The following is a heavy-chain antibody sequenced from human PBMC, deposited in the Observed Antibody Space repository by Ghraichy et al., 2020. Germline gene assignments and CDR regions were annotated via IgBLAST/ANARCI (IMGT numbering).Heavy chain of an antibody. D-gene: IGHD7-27*01. V-gene: IGHV3-30*02. CDR1: GFTFSSYG. CDR3: AKDLGGLGNP. Sequence: GESLNISCAASGFTFSSYGMHWVRQAPGKGLEWVAFIRYDGSNKYYADSVKGRFTISRDNSKNTLYLQMNSLRAEDTAVYYCAKDLGGLGNPWGQGTLVTVSS. J-gene: IGHJ5*02. CDR2: IRYDGSNK.